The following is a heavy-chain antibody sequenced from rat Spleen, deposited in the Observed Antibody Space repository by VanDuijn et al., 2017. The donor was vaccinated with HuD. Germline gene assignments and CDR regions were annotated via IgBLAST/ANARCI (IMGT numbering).Heavy chain of an antibody. CDR2: ISYEGSST. Sequence: EVQLEESDGGLVQPGRSLKLSCAASGFNFNDYWMGWVRQAPGKGLEWVASISYEGSSTYYGDSVKGRFTISRDNAKSTLYLQMDSLRSEDTATYYCARHEGNSGYYFDYWGQGVMVTVSS. V-gene: IGHV5-22*01. J-gene: IGHJ2*01. CDR3: ARHEGNSGYYFDY. CDR1: GFNFNDYW. D-gene: IGHD4-3*01.